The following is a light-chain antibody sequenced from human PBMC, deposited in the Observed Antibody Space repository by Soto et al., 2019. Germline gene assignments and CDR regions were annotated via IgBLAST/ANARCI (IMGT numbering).Light chain of an antibody. CDR3: QQYHNYST. CDR1: QNISPW. Sequence: DIQMTQSPSTLSASLGDRVTITCRASQNISPWLAWYQQKPGKAPKFLIYKVSNLQSGVPSRLSGSGSGTAFTLTISSLQPDDFATYYCQQYHNYSTFGQGTKVDIK. J-gene: IGKJ1*01. CDR2: KVS. V-gene: IGKV1-5*03.